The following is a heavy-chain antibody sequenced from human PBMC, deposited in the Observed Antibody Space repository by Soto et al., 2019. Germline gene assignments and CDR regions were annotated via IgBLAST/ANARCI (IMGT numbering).Heavy chain of an antibody. J-gene: IGHJ6*02. CDR3: ARDIESVTAKHFFYYYAMDV. D-gene: IGHD2-8*01. CDR2: VSANNGHT. CDR1: GGTFSSYA. Sequence: ASVKVSCKAPGGTFSSYAISWVRQAPGQGLEWMGWVSANNGHTNYAQNLQGRVSMATDTSTSTACMELRGLTFDDTAVYYCARDIESVTAKHFFYYYAMDVWGQGTTVTVSS. V-gene: IGHV1-18*01.